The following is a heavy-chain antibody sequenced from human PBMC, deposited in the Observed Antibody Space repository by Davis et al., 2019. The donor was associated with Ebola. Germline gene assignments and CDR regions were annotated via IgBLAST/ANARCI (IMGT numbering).Heavy chain of an antibody. CDR3: ARGAAARWVYYGMDV. Sequence: PSETLSLTCTVSGGSISSHYWSWIRQPPGKGLEWIGYIYYSGSTNYNPSLKSRVTISVDTSKNQFSLKLSSVTAADTAVYYCARGAAARWVYYGMDVWGQGTTVTVSS. V-gene: IGHV4-59*11. D-gene: IGHD6-6*01. CDR1: GGSISSHY. CDR2: IYYSGST. J-gene: IGHJ6*02.